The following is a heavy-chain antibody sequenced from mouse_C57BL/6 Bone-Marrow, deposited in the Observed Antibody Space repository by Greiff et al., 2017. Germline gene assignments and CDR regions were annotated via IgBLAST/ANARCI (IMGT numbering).Heavy chain of an antibody. Sequence: EVKLVESGGGLVKPGGSLKLSCAASGFTFSSYAMSWVRQTPEKRLEWVATISDGGSYTYYPDNVKGRFTISRDNAKNNLYLQMSHLKSEDTAMYYCARDMGILLRPWYFDVWGTGTTVTVSS. V-gene: IGHV5-4*01. D-gene: IGHD1-2*01. J-gene: IGHJ1*03. CDR1: GFTFSSYA. CDR2: ISDGGSYT. CDR3: ARDMGILLRPWYFDV.